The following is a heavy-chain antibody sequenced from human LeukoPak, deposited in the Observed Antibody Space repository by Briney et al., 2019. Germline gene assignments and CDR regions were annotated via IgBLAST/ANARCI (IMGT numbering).Heavy chain of an antibody. CDR3: AKIKGSSGWSFDY. CDR2: ISGSGGST. J-gene: IGHJ4*02. V-gene: IGHV3-23*01. CDR1: GFTFSSYA. Sequence: GGSLRLSCAASGFTFSSYAMSWVRQAQGRGLDWVSAISGSGGSTYYADSVKGRFTISRDNSKNTLYLQMNSLRAEDTAVYYCAKIKGSSGWSFDYWGQGTLVTVSS. D-gene: IGHD6-19*01.